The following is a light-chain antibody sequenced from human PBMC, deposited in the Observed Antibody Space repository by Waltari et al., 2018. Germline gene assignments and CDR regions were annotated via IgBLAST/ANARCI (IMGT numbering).Light chain of an antibody. Sequence: DIQMTQSPSTLSASMGDRVTVTCRASQRINSYLAWYQQRPGRAPKLLIYKSSTLQTGVPSRFSGGGSGTDFTLTITSLQPDDFATYYCQQYYTYPVTFGQGIKLE. CDR2: KSS. V-gene: IGKV1-5*03. CDR3: QQYYTYPVT. J-gene: IGKJ2*01. CDR1: QRINSY.